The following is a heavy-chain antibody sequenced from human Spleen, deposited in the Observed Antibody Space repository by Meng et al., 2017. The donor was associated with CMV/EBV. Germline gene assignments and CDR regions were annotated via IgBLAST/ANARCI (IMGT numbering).Heavy chain of an antibody. V-gene: IGHV3-20*04. CDR1: GFTFDDHG. J-gene: IGHJ4*02. CDR2: INWNGRDT. D-gene: IGHD3-10*01. Sequence: GGSLRLSCVASGFTFDDHGMSWVRHVPGKGLEWVSGINWNGRDTGYVDSVKGRFTISRDNAKNSLYLQMNSLRAEDTAVFYCARVRGPTVDYFDYWGQGTLVTVSS. CDR3: ARVRGPTVDYFDY.